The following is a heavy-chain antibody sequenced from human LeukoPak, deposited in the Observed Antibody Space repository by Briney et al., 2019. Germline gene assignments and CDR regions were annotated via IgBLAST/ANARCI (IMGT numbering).Heavy chain of an antibody. CDR3: ARVFRGVVTPTYAFDI. J-gene: IGHJ3*02. CDR1: GGSFSGYY. D-gene: IGHD4-23*01. V-gene: IGHV4-59*10. Sequence: PSETLSLTCAVYGGSFSGYYWSWIRQPAGKGLEWIGRIYTSGSTNYNPSLKSRVTISVDTSKNQFSLKLSSVTAADTAVYYCARVFRGVVTPTYAFDIWGQGTMVTVSS. CDR2: IYTSGST.